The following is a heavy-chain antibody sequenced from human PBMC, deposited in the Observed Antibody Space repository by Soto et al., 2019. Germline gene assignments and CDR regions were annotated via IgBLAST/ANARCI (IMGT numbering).Heavy chain of an antibody. D-gene: IGHD2-15*01. Sequence: PSETLSLTCTVSGGSISSYYWSWIRQPPGKGLEWIGYIYYSGSTNYNPSLKSRATISVDTSKNQFSLKLSSVTAADTAVYYCAGTDLGYCSGGSCYAHGAFDIRAKGTMVTVS. CDR1: GGSISSYY. J-gene: IGHJ3*02. CDR3: AGTDLGYCSGGSCYAHGAFDI. CDR2: IYYSGST. V-gene: IGHV4-59*01.